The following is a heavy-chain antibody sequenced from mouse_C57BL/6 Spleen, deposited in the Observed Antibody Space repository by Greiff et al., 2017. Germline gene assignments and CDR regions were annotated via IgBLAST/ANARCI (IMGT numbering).Heavy chain of an antibody. Sequence: QVQLQQPGAELVKPGASVKLSCKASGYTFTSYWMHWVKQRPGRGLEWIGRIDPNSGGTKYNEKFKSKATLTVDKPSSTAYMQLSSLTSEDSAVYYGARDYGSTYYYAMDYWGQGTSVTVSS. CDR1: GYTFTSYW. CDR3: ARDYGSTYYYAMDY. D-gene: IGHD1-1*01. CDR2: IDPNSGGT. V-gene: IGHV1-72*01. J-gene: IGHJ4*01.